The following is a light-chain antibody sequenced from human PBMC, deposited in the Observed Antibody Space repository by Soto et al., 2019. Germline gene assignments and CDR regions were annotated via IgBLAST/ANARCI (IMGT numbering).Light chain of an antibody. CDR2: DAS. CDR1: QSISSW. CDR3: QQYNSYRYT. V-gene: IGKV1-5*01. Sequence: DIQMTQSPSTLSASVGDRVTITCRASQSISSWLAWYKQKPGKAPKLLIYDASRLESGVPSRFSGSESGTEFTFTISSLQPDDFATYYCQQYNSYRYTFGQGTRLEIK. J-gene: IGKJ5*01.